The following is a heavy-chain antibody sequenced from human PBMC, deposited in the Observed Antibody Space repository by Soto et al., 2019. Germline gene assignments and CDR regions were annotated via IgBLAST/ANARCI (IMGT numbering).Heavy chain of an antibody. J-gene: IGHJ5*01. CDR2: IDAANGDT. CDR3: ARGLGGFGKFVNWFDS. D-gene: IGHD3-10*01. Sequence: QVQLAQSGAEVKKSGASVKISCKASGYLFTNYAIHWVRQAPGQRPEWMGWIDAANGDTKYSQNLQDRVTLTRDTSATTVYMDLSTLRSEDTAVYYCARGLGGFGKFVNWFDSWGQGTLVTVSS. V-gene: IGHV1-3*01. CDR1: GYLFTNYA.